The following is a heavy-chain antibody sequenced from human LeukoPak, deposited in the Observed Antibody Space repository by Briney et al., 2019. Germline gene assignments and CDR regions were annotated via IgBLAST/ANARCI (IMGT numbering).Heavy chain of an antibody. CDR2: TYYRSKWYD. CDR3: ARDLGTSGWYTFDF. Sequence: SQTLSLTCAISGDSGSSNLVTWNWIRQSPSRGLEWLGWTYYRSKWYDEYADSVKGRVTISPDASKNQFSLNVYSVTPEDTAVYFCARDLGTSGWYTFDFWGQGTLVTVSS. D-gene: IGHD6-19*01. V-gene: IGHV6-1*01. J-gene: IGHJ5*01. CDR1: GDSGSSNLVT.